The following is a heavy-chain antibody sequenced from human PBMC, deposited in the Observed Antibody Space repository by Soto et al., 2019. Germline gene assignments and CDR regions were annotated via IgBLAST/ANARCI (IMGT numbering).Heavy chain of an antibody. D-gene: IGHD2-15*01. J-gene: IGHJ5*02. CDR1: GLPFSSYA. Sequence: WGSLRLSCAASGLPFSSYAMSWVRQAPGKGLEWVSAISVSVGITYYADSVKGRFTISRDNSKNTLYLQMNSLRAEDTAVYYCAKDQDCSDINWFESWGKGKMVSVSS. V-gene: IGHV3-23*01. CDR3: AKDQDCSDINWFES. CDR2: ISVSVGIT.